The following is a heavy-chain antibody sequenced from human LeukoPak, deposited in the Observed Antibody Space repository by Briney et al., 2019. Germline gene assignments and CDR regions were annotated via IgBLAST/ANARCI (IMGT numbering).Heavy chain of an antibody. V-gene: IGHV4-39*07. CDR3: ARDCGYSSSWYSLNAFDI. Sequence: SETLSLTCTVSGGSISSYYWGWIRQPPGKGLEWIGSIYYSGSTYYNPSLKSRVTISVDTSKNQFSLKLSSVTAADTAVYYCARDCGYSSSWYSLNAFDIWGQGTMVTVSS. D-gene: IGHD6-13*01. J-gene: IGHJ3*02. CDR1: GGSISSYY. CDR2: IYYSGST.